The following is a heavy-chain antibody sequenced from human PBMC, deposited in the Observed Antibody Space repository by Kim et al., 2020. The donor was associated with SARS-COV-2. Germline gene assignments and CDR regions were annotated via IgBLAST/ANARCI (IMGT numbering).Heavy chain of an antibody. V-gene: IGHV1-69*13. Sequence: SVKVSCKASGGTFSSYAISWVRQAPGQGLEWMGGIIPIFGTANYAQKFQGRVTITADESTSTAYMELSSLRSEDTAVYYCAGLGYCSGGSCYSYYYYYYMDVWGKGTTVTVSS. CDR2: IIPIFGTA. CDR3: AGLGYCSGGSCYSYYYYYYMDV. D-gene: IGHD2-15*01. CDR1: GGTFSSYA. J-gene: IGHJ6*03.